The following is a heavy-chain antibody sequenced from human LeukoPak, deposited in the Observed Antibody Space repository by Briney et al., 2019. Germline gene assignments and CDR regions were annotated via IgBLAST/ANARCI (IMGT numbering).Heavy chain of an antibody. CDR2: IKEDGSEK. CDR1: GFTFRRYW. V-gene: IGHV3-7*01. Sequence: GGSLRLSCAASGFTFRRYWMSWVRQTPGKGPEWVASIKEDGSEKNYVDSVKGRFTISRDNVKNSLFLQMNSLRADDTAVYYCAREYVWGQGILVTVSS. J-gene: IGHJ4*02. D-gene: IGHD2-8*01. CDR3: AREYV.